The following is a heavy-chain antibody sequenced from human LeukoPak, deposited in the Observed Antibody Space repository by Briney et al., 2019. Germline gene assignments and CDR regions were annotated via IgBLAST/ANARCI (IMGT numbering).Heavy chain of an antibody. J-gene: IGHJ4*02. V-gene: IGHV1-2*02. CDR2: INCNTGGT. CDR1: GYTFTSYD. D-gene: IGHD5-18*01. Sequence: ASVKVSCKASGYTFTSYDINWVRQAPGQGLEWMGWINCNTGGTNYAQKFQGRVTMTRDTSTTTVYMDVSSLRSDDTAVYYCARVDGYIQLWSLDYWGQGTLVTVSS. CDR3: ARVDGYIQLWSLDY.